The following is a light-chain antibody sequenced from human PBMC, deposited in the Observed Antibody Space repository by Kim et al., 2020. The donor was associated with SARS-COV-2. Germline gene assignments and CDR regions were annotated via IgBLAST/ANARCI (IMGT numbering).Light chain of an antibody. CDR2: GHN. V-gene: IGLV3-19*01. J-gene: IGLJ3*02. CDR3: GSRDNSGDHPV. Sequence: SELTQDPAVSVALGQTVSITCHGDSLKTYYTSWFQRKPGQAPVLVIFGHNNRPSGISDRFSGSISGNTASLTITGAQAEDEGDYFCGSRDNSGDHPVFGGGTQLTVL. CDR1: SLKTYY.